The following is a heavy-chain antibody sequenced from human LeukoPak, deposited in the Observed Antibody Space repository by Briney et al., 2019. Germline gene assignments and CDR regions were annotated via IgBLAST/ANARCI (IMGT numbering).Heavy chain of an antibody. Sequence: PSETLSLTCTVSGGSISSYYWSWIRQPPGKGLEWIGYIYYSGSTNYNPSLKSRVTISVDTSKNQFSLKLSSVTAADTAVYYCARTYYYGSGSYYLAYWGQGTLVTVSS. CDR1: GGSISSYY. CDR2: IYYSGST. D-gene: IGHD3-10*01. V-gene: IGHV4-59*08. CDR3: ARTYYYGSGSYYLAY. J-gene: IGHJ4*02.